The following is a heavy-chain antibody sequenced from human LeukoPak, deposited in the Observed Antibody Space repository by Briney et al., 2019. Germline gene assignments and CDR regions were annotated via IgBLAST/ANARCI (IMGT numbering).Heavy chain of an antibody. Sequence: GSLRLSCAASGFTFSSSAMNWVRQAPGKGLEWVSTISGSGDRTYYADSVKGRFTISRDNSKNTLFLQMSSLRAEDTAVYYCAKGYYGSGSYGWFDYWGQGTLVTVSS. CDR2: ISGSGDRT. CDR1: GFTFSSSA. V-gene: IGHV3-23*01. CDR3: AKGYYGSGSYGWFDY. D-gene: IGHD3-10*01. J-gene: IGHJ4*02.